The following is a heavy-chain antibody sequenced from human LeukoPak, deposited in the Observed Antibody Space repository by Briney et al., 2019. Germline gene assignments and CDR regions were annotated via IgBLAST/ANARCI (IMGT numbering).Heavy chain of an antibody. V-gene: IGHV1-46*01. CDR2: INPSGGST. CDR1: GYTFFHYQ. J-gene: IGHJ1*01. CDR3: TRGRSIAARPGYFGD. Sequence: ASVKDTCKATGYTFFHYQLQGVRQAPGQGLEWMGIINPSGGSTSYAQKFQGRVTMTRDTSTSTVYMELNSLRSEDTAVYYCTRGRSIAARPGYFGDWGQGTLVTVSS. D-gene: IGHD6-6*01.